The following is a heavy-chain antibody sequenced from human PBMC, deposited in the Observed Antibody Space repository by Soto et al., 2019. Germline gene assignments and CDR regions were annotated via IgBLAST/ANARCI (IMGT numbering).Heavy chain of an antibody. D-gene: IGHD2-2*01. CDR1: GYTFTSYG. J-gene: IGHJ6*02. CDR3: ARGGWGYCSSTSCYGEEYYYHYYGMDV. Sequence: ASVKVSCKASGYTFTSYGISWVRQAPGQGLEWMGWISAYNGNTNYAQKLQGRVTMTTDTSTSTAYMELRSLRSDDTAVYYCARGGWGYCSSTSCYGEEYYYHYYGMDVWGQGTTVTVSS. CDR2: ISAYNGNT. V-gene: IGHV1-18*04.